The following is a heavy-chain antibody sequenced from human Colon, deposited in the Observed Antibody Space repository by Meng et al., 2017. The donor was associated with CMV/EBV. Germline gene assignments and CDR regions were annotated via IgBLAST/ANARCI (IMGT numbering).Heavy chain of an antibody. V-gene: IGHV3-74*01. CDR3: ARASRADCTGNTCYSWFDP. CDR1: FSGYW. D-gene: IGHD2-8*02. CDR2: ISTDGSIT. J-gene: IGHJ5*02. Sequence: FSGYWMHWVRQAPGKGLIWVSRISTDGSITTYADSVKGRFTISRDNAKNTLYLQMNSLRAEDTAVYYCARASRADCTGNTCYSWFDPWGQGTLVTVSS.